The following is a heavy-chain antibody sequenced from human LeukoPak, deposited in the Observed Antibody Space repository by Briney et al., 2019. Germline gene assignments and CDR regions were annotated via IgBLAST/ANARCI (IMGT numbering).Heavy chain of an antibody. D-gene: IGHD3-10*01. CDR2: INPNSGGT. V-gene: IGHV1-2*02. Sequence: ASVKVSCKASGYSFTGHYMHWVRQAPGQGLEWMGWINPNSGGTNYAQKFQGRVTMTRDTSISTAYMELSRLRSDDTAVYYCARYLGAGEAADIWGQGTMVTVSS. J-gene: IGHJ3*02. CDR3: ARYLGAGEAADI. CDR1: GYSFTGHY.